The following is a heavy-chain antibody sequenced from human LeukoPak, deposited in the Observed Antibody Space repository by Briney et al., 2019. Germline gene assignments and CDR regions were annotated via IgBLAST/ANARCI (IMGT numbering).Heavy chain of an antibody. CDR1: GFTFSSYA. D-gene: IGHD5-24*01. Sequence: GGSLRLSCAASGFTFSSYAMHWVRQAPGKGLEYVSAISSNGGSTYYANSVKGRFTISRDNSKNTLYLQMGSLRAEDMAVYYCAREMATITGYYYYYMDVWGKGTTVTVSS. V-gene: IGHV3-64*01. CDR3: AREMATITGYYYYYMDV. J-gene: IGHJ6*03. CDR2: ISSNGGST.